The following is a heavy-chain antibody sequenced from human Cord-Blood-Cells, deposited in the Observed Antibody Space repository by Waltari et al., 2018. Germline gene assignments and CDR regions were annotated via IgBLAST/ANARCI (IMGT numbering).Heavy chain of an antibody. D-gene: IGHD2-2*01. CDR3: ARTGPYQLLSTYYYGMDV. V-gene: IGHV5-51*01. CDR1: GYSFTSYW. Sequence: EVQLVQSGAEVKKPGESLKISCKGSGYSFTSYWIGWVRQMPGKGLEWMGIIYPGDSDTRYSPSFQGQVTISADKSISTAYLQRSSLKASDTAMYYCARTGPYQLLSTYYYGMDVWGQGTTVTVSS. CDR2: IYPGDSDT. J-gene: IGHJ6*02.